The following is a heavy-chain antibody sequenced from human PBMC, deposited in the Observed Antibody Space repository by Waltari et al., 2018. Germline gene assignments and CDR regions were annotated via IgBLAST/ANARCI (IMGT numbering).Heavy chain of an antibody. D-gene: IGHD1-26*01. J-gene: IGHJ4*02. CDR2: ISSSSYI. CDR1: GFTFSSYS. V-gene: IGHV3-21*01. CDR3: ARDRVGATGAVDY. Sequence: EVQLVESGGGLVKPGGSLRLSCAASGFTFSSYSMNWVRQAPGKGLEWVSSISSSSYIYYADSVKGRFTISRDNAKNSLYMQMNSLRAEDTAVYYCARDRVGATGAVDYWGQGTLVTVSS.